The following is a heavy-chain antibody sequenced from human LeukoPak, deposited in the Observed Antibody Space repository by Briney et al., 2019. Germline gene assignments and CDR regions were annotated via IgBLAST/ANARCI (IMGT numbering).Heavy chain of an antibody. Sequence: PGGSLRLSCAASGFTFSSYSMNWVRQAPGKGLEGVSYISSSSSTISYADSVKGRFTISRDNAKNSLYLQMNSLRAEDTAVYYCATPGRGNAFDIWGQGTMVTVSS. CDR3: ATPGRGNAFDI. V-gene: IGHV3-48*04. J-gene: IGHJ3*02. CDR1: GFTFSSYS. CDR2: ISSSSSTI. D-gene: IGHD3-10*01.